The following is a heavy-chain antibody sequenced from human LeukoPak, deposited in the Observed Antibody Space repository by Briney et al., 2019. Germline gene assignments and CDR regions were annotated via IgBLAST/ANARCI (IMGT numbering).Heavy chain of an antibody. J-gene: IGHJ5*02. CDR3: ASSGDYVWWFDP. Sequence: SETLPLTCTVSGGSISSYYWSWIRQPPGKGLEWIGYIYYSGSTNYNPSLKSRVTISVDTSKNQFSLKLSSVTAADTAAYYCASSGDYVWWFDPWGQGTLVTVSS. CDR1: GGSISSYY. CDR2: IYYSGST. V-gene: IGHV4-59*01. D-gene: IGHD4-17*01.